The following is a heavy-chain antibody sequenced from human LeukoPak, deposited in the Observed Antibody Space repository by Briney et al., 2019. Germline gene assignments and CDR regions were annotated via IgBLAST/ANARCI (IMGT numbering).Heavy chain of an antibody. J-gene: IGHJ6*02. CDR1: AFTFRDYW. CDR3: VRGGWNHAMDV. V-gene: IGHV3-74*01. Sequence: GGSLRLSCAASAFTFRDYWIHWVRQAPGKGLVWVSCINNDGSGTTYADSVKGRFTVSRDNAKNTVSLQMNSLRVEDTAVYYCVRGGWNHAMDVWGRGTTVTVSS. CDR2: INNDGSGT. D-gene: IGHD1-1*01.